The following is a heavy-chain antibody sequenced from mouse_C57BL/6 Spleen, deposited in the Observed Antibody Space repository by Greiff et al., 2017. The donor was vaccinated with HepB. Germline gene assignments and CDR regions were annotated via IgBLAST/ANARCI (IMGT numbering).Heavy chain of an antibody. CDR3: ARYGAALDY. CDR1: GYTFTSYW. D-gene: IGHD6-1*01. Sequence: VQLQQPGAELVMPGASVKLSCKASGYTFTSYWMHWVKQRPGQGLEWIGEIDPSDSYTNYNQKFKGKSTLTVDKSSSTAYMQLSSLTSEDSAVYYFARYGAALDYWGQGTTLTVSS. CDR2: IDPSDSYT. V-gene: IGHV1-69*01. J-gene: IGHJ2*01.